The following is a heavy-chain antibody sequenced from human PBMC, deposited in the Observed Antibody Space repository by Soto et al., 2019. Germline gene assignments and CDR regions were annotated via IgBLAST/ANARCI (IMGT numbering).Heavy chain of an antibody. D-gene: IGHD1-1*01. CDR1: GFTFNTYS. Sequence: GGSLRLSCVVSGFTFNTYSMSWVRQAPGKGLEWVSSISDNGYTTPYADSVRGRFTISRDNSKNTLYLQMSGLSADDTAVYYCAKCGSPRRHFCQNYGMDIWGQGTTVTVS. V-gene: IGHV3-23*01. CDR3: AKCGSPRRHFCQNYGMDI. J-gene: IGHJ6*02. CDR2: ISDNGYTT.